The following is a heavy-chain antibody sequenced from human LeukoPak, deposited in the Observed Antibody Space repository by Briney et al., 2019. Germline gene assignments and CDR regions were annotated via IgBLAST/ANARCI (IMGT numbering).Heavy chain of an antibody. Sequence: ASVKVSCKASGYTFTGYYMHWVRQAPGQGLEWMGWINPNSGGTNYAQKFQGRVTMTRDTSISTAYMELSRLRSDDTAVYYCARSLLIRDNYDREHSYGYWGQGTLVTVSS. CDR3: ARSLLIRDNYDREHSYGY. CDR2: INPNSGGT. D-gene: IGHD3-22*01. V-gene: IGHV1-2*02. J-gene: IGHJ4*02. CDR1: GYTFTGYY.